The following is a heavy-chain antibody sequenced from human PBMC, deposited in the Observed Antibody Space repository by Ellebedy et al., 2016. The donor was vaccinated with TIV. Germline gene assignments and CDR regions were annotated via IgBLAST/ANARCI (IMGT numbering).Heavy chain of an antibody. CDR3: ARGSGTYRNLDH. V-gene: IGHV1-18*01. CDR2: ISANNGNT. Sequence: ASVKVSCKASGYTYTSYGISWVRQAPGQGLEWMGWISANNGNTKFAQKFQGRVTMTTDTSTSTAYMELRSLRSDDTAVYYCARGSGTYRNLDHWGQGTLVIVSS. CDR1: GYTYTSYG. J-gene: IGHJ4*02. D-gene: IGHD1-26*01.